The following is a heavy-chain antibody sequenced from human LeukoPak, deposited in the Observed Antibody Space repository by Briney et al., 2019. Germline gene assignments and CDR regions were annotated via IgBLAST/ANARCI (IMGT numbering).Heavy chain of an antibody. V-gene: IGHV3-64D*06. CDR1: GVSFSRYR. Sequence: PGGSLRLSCSVSGVSFSRYRIHWVRQAPGKGLEYVSAISSNGGSTYYADSVKGRFTISRDNSKNTLYLQMSSLRGEDTAMYYCVKDQAGTTGNAFDIWGQGTMVTVSS. D-gene: IGHD1-1*01. CDR3: VKDQAGTTGNAFDI. J-gene: IGHJ3*02. CDR2: ISSNGGST.